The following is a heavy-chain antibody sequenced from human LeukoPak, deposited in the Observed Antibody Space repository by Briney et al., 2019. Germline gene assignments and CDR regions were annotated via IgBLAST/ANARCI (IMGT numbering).Heavy chain of an antibody. Sequence: KTSETLSLTCTVSGGSITNYYWSWIRQPAGKGLEWIGRIYTSGSTSYNPSLKSRVTMPIDTSKNQFSLKLSSLTAADTAVYYCARGCSSTSCWLRMDVWGQGTTVTVSS. D-gene: IGHD2-2*01. J-gene: IGHJ6*02. CDR3: ARGCSSTSCWLRMDV. CDR1: GGSITNYY. CDR2: IYTSGST. V-gene: IGHV4-4*07.